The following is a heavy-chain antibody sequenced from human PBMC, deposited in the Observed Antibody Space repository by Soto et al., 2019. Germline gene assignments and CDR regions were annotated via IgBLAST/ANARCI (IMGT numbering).Heavy chain of an antibody. CDR1: GYSISSGYY. CDR3: ARDRTDYGDYGMPSYYYYYYGMDV. Sequence: PSETPSLTCAVSGYSISSGYYCGCIRQPPGKGLEWIGSIYHSGSTYYNPSLKSRVTISVDTSKNQFSLKLSSVTAADTAVYYCARDRTDYGDYGMPSYYYYYYGMDVWGQGTTVTVSS. CDR2: IYHSGST. V-gene: IGHV4-38-2*02. D-gene: IGHD4-17*01. J-gene: IGHJ6*02.